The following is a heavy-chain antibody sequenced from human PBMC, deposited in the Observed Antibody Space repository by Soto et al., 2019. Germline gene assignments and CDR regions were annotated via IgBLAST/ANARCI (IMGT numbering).Heavy chain of an antibody. CDR1: GFTFSSHA. Sequence: QVQLVESGGGVVQPGRSLRLSCAASGFTFSSHAMHWVRQAPGKGLEWVAILSDDGSNKDYAGSVKGRFTISRDNSRNTLYLQMNSLRADDTAVYYCARHLSHLKFGWFDPWGQGTLVIVSS. D-gene: IGHD3-3*02. J-gene: IGHJ5*02. CDR3: ARHLSHLKFGWFDP. V-gene: IGHV3-30-3*01. CDR2: LSDDGSNK.